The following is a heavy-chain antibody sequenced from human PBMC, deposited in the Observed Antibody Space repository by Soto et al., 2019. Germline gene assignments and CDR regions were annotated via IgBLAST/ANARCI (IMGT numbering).Heavy chain of an antibody. CDR2: ISAYNGNT. CDR1: GYTFTSYG. Sequence: ASVKVSCKASGYTFTSYGISWVRQAPGQGLEWMGWISAYNGNTNYAQKLQGRVTMTTDTSTSTAYMELRSLRSDDTAVYYCARWAMVTNYYYCYGMDVWGQGTTVTVSS. D-gene: IGHD5-18*01. J-gene: IGHJ6*02. CDR3: ARWAMVTNYYYCYGMDV. V-gene: IGHV1-18*04.